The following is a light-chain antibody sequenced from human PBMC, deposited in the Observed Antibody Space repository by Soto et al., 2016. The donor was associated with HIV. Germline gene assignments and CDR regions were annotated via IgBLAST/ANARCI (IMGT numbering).Light chain of an antibody. CDR1: NVGSKS. J-gene: IGLJ2*01. CDR2: DDS. Sequence: SYELPQPPSLSVAPRKTARITCGGNNVGSKSVQWYQQKPGQAPILVLYDDSDRPSGIPERFSGSNSGDTATLTISRVEAGDEADYYCQVWDASTDLVVFGGGTKLTVL. CDR3: QVWDASTDLVV. V-gene: IGLV3-21*03.